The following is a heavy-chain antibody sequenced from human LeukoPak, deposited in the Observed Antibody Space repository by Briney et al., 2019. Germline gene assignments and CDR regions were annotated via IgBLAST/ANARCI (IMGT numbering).Heavy chain of an antibody. J-gene: IGHJ4*02. CDR1: GGSISDISYY. CDR2: IHYSGSA. CDR3: AACPWGRGSCFFDY. Sequence: SETLSLTCTVSGGSISDISYYWGWIRQPPGKDLEWIGGIHYSGSASYKASLKSRVTISVDTSKNQFSLDLSSVTAADTAVYYCAACPWGRGSCFFDYWGQGTLVTVSS. D-gene: IGHD2-15*01. V-gene: IGHV4-39*01.